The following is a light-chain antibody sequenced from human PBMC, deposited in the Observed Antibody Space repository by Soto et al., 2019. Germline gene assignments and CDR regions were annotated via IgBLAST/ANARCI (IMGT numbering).Light chain of an antibody. CDR1: TSDVGNYNL. Sequence: QSVLTQPASVSGSPGQSITISCTGTTSDVGNYNLVSWYQHHPGKAPKLIIYDVSERPSGVSNRFSASKSGNTASLTISGLQADDEADYYCCSYAGPHTRYVFGTGTKVTVL. V-gene: IGLV2-23*02. CDR2: DVS. CDR3: CSYAGPHTRYV. J-gene: IGLJ1*01.